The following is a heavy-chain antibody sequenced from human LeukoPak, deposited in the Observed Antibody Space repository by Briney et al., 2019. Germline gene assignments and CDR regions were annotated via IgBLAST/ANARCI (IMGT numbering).Heavy chain of an antibody. V-gene: IGHV1-2*04. CDR3: ARVAAAASDAFDI. Sequence: GASVKVSCKASGYTFTGYYMHWVRQAPGQGLEWMGWINPNSGGTNYAQKFQGWVTMTRDTSISTAYMELCRLRSDDTAVYYCARVAAAASDAFDIWGQGTMVTVSS. CDR1: GYTFTGYY. CDR2: INPNSGGT. D-gene: IGHD6-13*01. J-gene: IGHJ3*02.